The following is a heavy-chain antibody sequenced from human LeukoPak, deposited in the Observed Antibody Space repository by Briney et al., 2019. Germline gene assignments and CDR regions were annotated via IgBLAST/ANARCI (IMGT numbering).Heavy chain of an antibody. V-gene: IGHV2-5*02. CDR3: AQRRDGYYDFDY. J-gene: IGHJ4*02. Sequence: SGPTLVNPTQTPTLTCTFSGFSLSTTGVGVAWIRQPPGKALEWLALIYWDDDKRYSPSLKSRLTITKDTSKNQVVLTMTNMDPVDTATYYCAQRRDGYYDFDYWGQGTLVTVSS. CDR1: GFSLSTTGVG. D-gene: IGHD5-24*01. CDR2: IYWDDDK.